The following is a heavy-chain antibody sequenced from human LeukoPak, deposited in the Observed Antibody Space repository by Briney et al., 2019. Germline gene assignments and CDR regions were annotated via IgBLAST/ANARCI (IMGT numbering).Heavy chain of an antibody. CDR2: IYSTGST. V-gene: IGHV3-53*01. D-gene: IGHD6-19*01. Sequence: PGGSLRLSCAASGFTVSSNYMSWVRQPPAKGLEWVSVIYSTGSTYYAASVKGRFTISRDNSKSTLYLQMNSLRGEDTAVYYCARGSSSGFELDYWGQGTLVTVSS. CDR3: ARGSSSGFELDY. J-gene: IGHJ4*02. CDR1: GFTVSSNY.